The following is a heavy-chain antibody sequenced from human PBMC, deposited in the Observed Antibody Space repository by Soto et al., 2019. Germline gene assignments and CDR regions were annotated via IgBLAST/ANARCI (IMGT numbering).Heavy chain of an antibody. Sequence: GVSLRRSCAPSALPFSNVWMTWVRQAPGKDLEWVGRIKSKSDGETADVAAPVKARFTISRDDSKNTVFLEMNSLKSEDTALYYCAITAMINRDSSTSFDYWGRGTQVTVSS. V-gene: IGHV3-15*01. J-gene: IGHJ4*02. CDR3: AITAMINRDSSTSFDY. D-gene: IGHD5-18*01. CDR2: IKSKSDGETA. CDR1: ALPFSNVW.